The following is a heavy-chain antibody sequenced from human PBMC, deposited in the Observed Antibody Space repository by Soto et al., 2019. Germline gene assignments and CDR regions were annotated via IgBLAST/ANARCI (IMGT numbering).Heavy chain of an antibody. Sequence: ESGGGLVQPGGSLRLSCAASGFTFSSYSMSWVRQAPGKGLEWVAYINKNGGEKYYVDSVKGRFTISRDNAKNSLYLQMNSLRAEDTAVYYCARPWDTAMVSTWNYWGQGTLVTVSS. V-gene: IGHV3-7*03. J-gene: IGHJ4*02. CDR2: INKNGGEK. D-gene: IGHD5-18*01. CDR3: ARPWDTAMVSTWNY. CDR1: GFTFSSYS.